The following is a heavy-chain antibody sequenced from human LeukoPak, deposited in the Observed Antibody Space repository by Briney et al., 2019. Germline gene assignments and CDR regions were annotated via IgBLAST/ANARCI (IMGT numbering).Heavy chain of an antibody. CDR3: ARESGDSNFDY. V-gene: IGHV4-59*01. CDR2: IYYSGST. Sequence: PSETLSLTCTVSGGSISSYYWSWIRQPPGKGLEWIGYIYYSGSTNYNPSLKSRVTISVDTSKNQFSLKLSSVTAADTAVYYCARESGDSNFDYWGQGTLVTVSS. CDR1: GGSISSYY. J-gene: IGHJ4*02. D-gene: IGHD6-13*01.